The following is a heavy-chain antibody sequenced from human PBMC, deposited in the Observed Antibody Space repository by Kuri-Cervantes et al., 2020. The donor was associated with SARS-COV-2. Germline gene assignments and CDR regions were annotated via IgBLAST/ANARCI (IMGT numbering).Heavy chain of an antibody. CDR3: VKGSAASRPYYFDS. J-gene: IGHJ4*02. CDR2: ITDDGGST. CDR1: GITFSSYA. V-gene: IGHV3-23*01. Sequence: GESLKISCAASGITFSSYAMSWVRQAPGKGLEWVSAITDDGGSTYHADSVKGRFTISRDNSKTTLFLQMNSLRAEDTAVYHCVKGSAASRPYYFDSWGQGTLVTGSS. D-gene: IGHD3-10*01.